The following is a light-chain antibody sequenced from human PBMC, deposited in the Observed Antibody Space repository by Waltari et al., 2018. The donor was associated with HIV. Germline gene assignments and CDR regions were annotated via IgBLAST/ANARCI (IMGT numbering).Light chain of an antibody. CDR1: SSNIGAPYD. V-gene: IGLV1-40*01. Sequence: QSVLTQPPSVSGAPGQRVTISCTGSSSNIGAPYDVHWSQQLPGTVPQLLIYDNNSRPTGVPDRFSGSKSGTSASLAITGLQTEDEADYYCQSYDRVSGSWVFGGGTKLTVL. CDR2: DNN. CDR3: QSYDRVSGSWV. J-gene: IGLJ3*02.